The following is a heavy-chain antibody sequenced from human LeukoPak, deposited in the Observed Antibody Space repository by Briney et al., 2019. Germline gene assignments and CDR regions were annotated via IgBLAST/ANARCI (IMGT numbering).Heavy chain of an antibody. Sequence: GESLKISCKGSGYSFTSYWIGWVRQMPGKGLEWMGIMYPGDSDTRYSPSFQGQVTISADKSISTAYLQWSSLKASDTAMYYCARRPPVRATRGDAFDIWGQGTMVTVSS. D-gene: IGHD1-26*01. CDR1: GYSFTSYW. CDR2: MYPGDSDT. V-gene: IGHV5-51*01. CDR3: ARRPPVRATRGDAFDI. J-gene: IGHJ3*02.